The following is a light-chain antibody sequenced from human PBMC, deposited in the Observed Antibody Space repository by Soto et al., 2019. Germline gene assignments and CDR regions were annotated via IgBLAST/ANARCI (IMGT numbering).Light chain of an antibody. V-gene: IGLV1-40*01. CDR1: SSNIGANYD. Sequence: QPVLTQPPSVSGAPGQRVTISCTGSSSNIGANYDVHWYQQLPGTAPKVLIYGNTNRPSGVPDRFSGSKSGTSASLAITGLQAEDEADYYCQSYDSSLSGVVFGGGTKLTVL. CDR3: QSYDSSLSGVV. CDR2: GNT. J-gene: IGLJ2*01.